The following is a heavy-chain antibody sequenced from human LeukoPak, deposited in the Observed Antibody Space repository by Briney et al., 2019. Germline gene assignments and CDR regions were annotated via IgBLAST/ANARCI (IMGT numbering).Heavy chain of an antibody. D-gene: IGHD2-2*01. V-gene: IGHV3-23*01. CDR2: ISGSGGST. CDR3: AKVRYCSSTTCSNYFDH. J-gene: IGHJ4*02. Sequence: GGSLRLSCAASGLTVSSNYMSWVRQAPGKGLEWVSGISGSGGSTDNADSVKGRFTISRDNSKNTLYLQMNSLRAEDTAVYYCAKVRYCSSTTCSNYFDHWGQGTLVTVSS. CDR1: GLTVSSNY.